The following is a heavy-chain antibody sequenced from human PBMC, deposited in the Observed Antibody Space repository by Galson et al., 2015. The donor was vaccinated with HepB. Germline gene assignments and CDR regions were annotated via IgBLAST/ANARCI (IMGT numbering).Heavy chain of an antibody. CDR3: ARDLGYCTINSCWGSRGMDV. CDR1: GFTFSSYS. Sequence: SLRLSCAASGFTFSSYSINWVRQAPGKGLEWVSYISGSSRTIFYADSVEGRFTISRDNAKNSLYLQMSSLRDEDTAVYFCARDLGYCTINSCWGSRGMDVWGQGTTVIVSS. D-gene: IGHD2-2*01. J-gene: IGHJ6*02. CDR2: ISGSSRTI. V-gene: IGHV3-48*02.